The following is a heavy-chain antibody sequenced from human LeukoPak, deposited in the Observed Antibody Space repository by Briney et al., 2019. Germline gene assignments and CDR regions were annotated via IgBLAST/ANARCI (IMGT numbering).Heavy chain of an antibody. CDR2: VTPIFGTA. V-gene: IGHV1-69*13. CDR3: AREWGLESSGFYYAY. D-gene: IGHD3-22*01. J-gene: IGHJ4*02. Sequence: SVKVPCKASGGTFSRFTISWVRQAPGQGFEWMGGVTPIFGTANFAQRFQGRVSITADESTSTAFMELTSLRFEDTAVYYCAREWGLESSGFYYAYWGQGTLVTVSS. CDR1: GGTFSRFT.